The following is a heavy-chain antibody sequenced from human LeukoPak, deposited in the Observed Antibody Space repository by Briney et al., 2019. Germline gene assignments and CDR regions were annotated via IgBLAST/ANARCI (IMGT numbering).Heavy chain of an antibody. V-gene: IGHV3-30*04. D-gene: IGHD3-9*01. CDR1: GFTVSSYA. CDR2: ISYDGSNK. CDR3: ARGQFDWLYIFDY. J-gene: IGHJ4*02. Sequence: GRSLRLSCAASGFTVSSYAMHWVRQAPGKGLEWVAVISYDGSNKYYADSVKGRFTISRDNSKNTLYLQMNSLRAEDTAVYYCARGQFDWLYIFDYWGQGTLVTVSS.